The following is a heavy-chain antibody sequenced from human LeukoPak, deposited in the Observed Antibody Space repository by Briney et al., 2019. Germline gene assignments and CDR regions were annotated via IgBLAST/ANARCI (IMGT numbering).Heavy chain of an antibody. Sequence: ASVKVSCKASGYIFTTYYLHWVRQAPGQGLEWMGIIHPTGGSTSYAQKFQGRVTMTRDTSTCTVYMELSSLRSEDTAVYYCARGYCTGGYCQEAPPPVDFDYWGQGTLVTVSS. CDR1: GYIFTTYY. V-gene: IGHV1-46*01. J-gene: IGHJ4*02. CDR2: IHPTGGST. CDR3: ARGYCTGGYCQEAPPPVDFDY. D-gene: IGHD2-8*02.